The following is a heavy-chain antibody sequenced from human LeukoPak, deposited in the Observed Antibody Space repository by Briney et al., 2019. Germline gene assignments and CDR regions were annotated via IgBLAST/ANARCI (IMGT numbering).Heavy chain of an antibody. CDR2: IWFDGIRK. D-gene: IGHD2-15*01. J-gene: IGHJ4*02. CDR3: ARDLSSQLLLFDY. CDR1: GFTFSNYG. Sequence: GGSLRLSCAASGFTFSNYGMHWVRQVPGKGLEWVAAIWFDGIRKYYADSVKGRLTISRDNSRNTLYLQMNSLRAEDTAVYFCARDLSSQLLLFDYWGQGTLVTVSS. V-gene: IGHV3-33*01.